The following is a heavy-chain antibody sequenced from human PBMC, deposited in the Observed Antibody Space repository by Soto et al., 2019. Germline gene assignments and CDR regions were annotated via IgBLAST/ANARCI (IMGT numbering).Heavy chain of an antibody. CDR2: IDPSDSYT. V-gene: IGHV5-10-1*01. Sequence: VESVKISCNGSGYSLTSYWISWVRQMPWKGLEWMGRIDPSDSYTNYSPSFQGHVTISADKSISTAYLLWSSLKASDTAMHYCARHGDTAMVTYNYRMDVRGQGTTVTVSS. D-gene: IGHD5-18*01. CDR1: GYSLTSYW. J-gene: IGHJ6*02. CDR3: ARHGDTAMVTYNYRMDV.